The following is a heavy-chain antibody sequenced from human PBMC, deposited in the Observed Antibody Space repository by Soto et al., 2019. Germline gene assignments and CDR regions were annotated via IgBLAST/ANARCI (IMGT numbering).Heavy chain of an antibody. CDR2: IRRKANNYAT. V-gene: IGHV3-73*01. D-gene: IGHD3-16*01. J-gene: IGHJ4*02. CDR1: GLTLRGPS. Sequence: GGSHRLSYGVSGLTLRGPSMHRVRHESGKGLEWVGHIRRKANNYATAYAASVKGRFTISRDDSKNTAYLQMNSLKTEDTAVYYCSANDHDDHTNFDQWGQGTVVTVSS. CDR3: SANDHDDHTNFDQ.